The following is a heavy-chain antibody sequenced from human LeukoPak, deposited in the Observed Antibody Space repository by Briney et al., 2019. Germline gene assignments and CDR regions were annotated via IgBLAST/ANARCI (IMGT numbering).Heavy chain of an antibody. CDR3: ASVNDYGDYGSGYFDY. D-gene: IGHD4-17*01. V-gene: IGHV4-39*07. J-gene: IGHJ4*02. Sequence: PSETLSLTCTVSGGSISSSSYYWGWIRQPPGKGLEWIGSIYYSGSTYYNPSLKSRVTISVDTSKNQFSLKLSSVTAADTAVYYCASVNDYGDYGSGYFDYWGQGTLVTVSS. CDR1: GGSISSSSYY. CDR2: IYYSGST.